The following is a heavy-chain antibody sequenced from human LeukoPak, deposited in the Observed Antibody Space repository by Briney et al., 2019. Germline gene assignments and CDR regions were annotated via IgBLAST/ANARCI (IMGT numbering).Heavy chain of an antibody. D-gene: IGHD3-10*02. Sequence: PGGSLRLSCAASGFIFSSYGMHWVRQAPGKGLEWVAFIRYDGGNKYYADSVKGRFTISRDNSKNTLYLQMNSLRAEDTAVYYCAELGITMIGGVWGKGTTVTISS. J-gene: IGHJ6*04. CDR3: AELGITMIGGV. V-gene: IGHV3-30*02. CDR2: IRYDGGNK. CDR1: GFIFSSYG.